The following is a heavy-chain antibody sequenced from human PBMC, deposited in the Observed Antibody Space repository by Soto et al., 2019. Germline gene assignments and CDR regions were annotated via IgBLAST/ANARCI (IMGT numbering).Heavy chain of an antibody. V-gene: IGHV4-31*03. D-gene: IGHD3-16*02. CDR3: ARVGREDYDYIWGSYRSLYYYYYMDV. CDR2: IYYSGST. Sequence: SETLSLTCTVSGGSISSGGYYWSWIRQHPGKGLEWIGYIYYSGSTYYNPSLKSRVTISVDTSKNQFSLKLSSVTAADTAVYYCARVGREDYDYIWGSYRSLYYYYYMDVWGKGTTVTVSS. J-gene: IGHJ6*03. CDR1: GGSISSGGYY.